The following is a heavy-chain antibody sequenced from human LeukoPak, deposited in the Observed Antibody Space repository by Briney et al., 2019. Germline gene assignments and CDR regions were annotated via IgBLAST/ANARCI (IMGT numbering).Heavy chain of an antibody. CDR3: ATWGAMTAVFDY. Sequence: PAASVKVSCKASGYDFTSYYIHWLRQAPGQGLEWMGVIYPNGGSTTYAQNFQGRLTMTADTSTSTVYMDLSSLIFEDTAVYYCATWGAMTAVFDYWGQGTLVTVSS. CDR1: GYDFTSYY. D-gene: IGHD2-21*02. V-gene: IGHV1-46*01. CDR2: IYPNGGST. J-gene: IGHJ4*02.